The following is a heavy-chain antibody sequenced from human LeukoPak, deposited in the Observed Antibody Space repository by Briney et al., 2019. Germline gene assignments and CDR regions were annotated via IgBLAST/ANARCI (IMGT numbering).Heavy chain of an antibody. V-gene: IGHV5-51*01. J-gene: IGHJ4*02. CDR3: TRFLGGSWYWD. CDR1: GSSSTSYW. CDR2: IYPGDSDT. D-gene: IGHD2-8*02. Sequence: GAPMNTSYKGSGSSSTSYWIGWGRPTPGKGLRWRGIIYPGDSDTRSSPSFQGQVTISADKSISTAYLQWSSLKASDTVMYYCTRFLGGSWYWDWGQGALVTVSS.